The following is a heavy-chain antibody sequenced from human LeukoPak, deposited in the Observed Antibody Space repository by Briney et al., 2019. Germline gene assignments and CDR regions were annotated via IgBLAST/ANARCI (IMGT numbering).Heavy chain of an antibody. Sequence: GGSLRLSCAASGFTFSSYGMHWVRQAPGKGLEWVAFIRYDGSNKYYADSVKGRFTISRDNSKNTPYLQMNSLRAEDTAVYYCAKRIGSYSAVDYWGQGTLVTVSS. CDR3: AKRIGSYSAVDY. V-gene: IGHV3-30*02. CDR1: GFTFSSYG. CDR2: IRYDGSNK. J-gene: IGHJ4*02. D-gene: IGHD1-26*01.